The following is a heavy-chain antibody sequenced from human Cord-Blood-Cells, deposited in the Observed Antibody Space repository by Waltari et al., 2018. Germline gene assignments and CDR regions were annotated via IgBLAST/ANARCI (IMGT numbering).Heavy chain of an antibody. J-gene: IGHJ4*02. CDR2: LNTNTGNP. CDR3: SRGDYYDSSGYYSYFDY. D-gene: IGHD3-22*01. CDR1: GYTFTSYA. Sequence: QVQLVQSGSELKKPGASVKVSCKASGYTFTSYAMNWLRQAPGQGLEWMGWLNTNTGNPTYAQGFTGRFVLSLDTSVSTAYLQISSLKAEDTALYYCSRGDYYDSSGYYSYFDYWGQGTLFTVSS. V-gene: IGHV7-4-1*02.